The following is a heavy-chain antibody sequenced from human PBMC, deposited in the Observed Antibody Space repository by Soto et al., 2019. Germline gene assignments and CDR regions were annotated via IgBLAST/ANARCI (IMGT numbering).Heavy chain of an antibody. CDR2: ISYDGSNK. Sequence: QVQLVESGGGVVQPGRSLRLSCAPSGFTFSNYAMHWVRQAPGKGLEWVSVISYDGSNKYYADSVKGRFTISTDNSKNTLYLQMNSLRAEDTAVYYCARDKRDLRFLEWSYYFDYWGPGTLVTVYS. D-gene: IGHD3-3*01. CDR3: ARDKRDLRFLEWSYYFDY. V-gene: IGHV3-30-3*01. J-gene: IGHJ4*02. CDR1: GFTFSNYA.